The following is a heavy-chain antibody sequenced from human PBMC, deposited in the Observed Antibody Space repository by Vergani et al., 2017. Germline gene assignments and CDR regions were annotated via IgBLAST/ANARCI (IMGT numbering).Heavy chain of an antibody. CDR2: IKHSGST. J-gene: IGHJ4*02. CDR3: ARGRLDWDIVATTRIYYFDY. CDR1: GGSFSGYY. V-gene: IGHV4-34*01. D-gene: IGHD5-12*01. Sequence: QVQLQQWGAGLLKPSETLSLTCAVYGGSFSGYYWSWIRQPPGKGLEWIGEIKHSGSTNYNPSRKSRVTISLDTSKTQFYLKLSSGTAADTAVYYCARGRLDWDIVATTRIYYFDYWGQGSLVTVSS.